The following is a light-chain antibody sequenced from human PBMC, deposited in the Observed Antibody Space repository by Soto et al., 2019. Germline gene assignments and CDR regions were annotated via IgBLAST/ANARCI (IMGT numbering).Light chain of an antibody. CDR2: TAS. CDR1: QSISTY. CDR3: EQRYSTPQVT. J-gene: IGKJ4*01. Sequence: DIQMTQSPASLSASVGDRVTIICRASQSISTYLSWYQQKSGKAPNLLIYTASSLQSGVPSRFSGSGSGTEFTLTINSLQPEDFAIYYCEQRYSTPQVTFGGGTKVEIK. V-gene: IGKV1-39*01.